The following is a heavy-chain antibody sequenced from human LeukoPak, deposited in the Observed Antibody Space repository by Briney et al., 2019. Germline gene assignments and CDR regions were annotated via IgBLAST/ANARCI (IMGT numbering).Heavy chain of an antibody. V-gene: IGHV1-46*01. CDR2: INPSGGST. Sequence: ASVKVSCKASGYTFTSYYMHWVRQAPGQGLEWMGIINPSGGSTSYAQKFQGRVTMTKDTSTGTVYMELSSLRSEDTAVYYCARDHGYYDSSGYYYFPFDYWGQGTLVTVSS. CDR3: ARDHGYYDSSGYYYFPFDY. D-gene: IGHD3-22*01. J-gene: IGHJ4*02. CDR1: GYTFTSYY.